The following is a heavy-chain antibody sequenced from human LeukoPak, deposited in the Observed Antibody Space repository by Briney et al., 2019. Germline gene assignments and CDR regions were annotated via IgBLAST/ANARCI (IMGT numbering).Heavy chain of an antibody. CDR1: GFTFSSYA. D-gene: IGHD6-13*01. CDR2: ISYDGSNK. CDR3: AKDSTQHRTYYFDY. V-gene: IGHV3-30*14. J-gene: IGHJ4*02. Sequence: GGSLRLSCAASGFTFSSYAMHWVRQAPGKGLEWVAVISYDGSNKYYADSVKGRFTISRDNSKNTLYLQMNSLRAEDTAVYYCAKDSTQHRTYYFDYWGQGTLVTVSS.